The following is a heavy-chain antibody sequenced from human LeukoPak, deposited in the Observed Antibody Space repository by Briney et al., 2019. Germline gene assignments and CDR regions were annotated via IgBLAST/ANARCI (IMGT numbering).Heavy chain of an antibody. CDR3: ARDSYGLDY. D-gene: IGHD5-18*01. V-gene: IGHV3-30-3*01. Sequence: PGGSLRLSCAASGFTFRTYAMHWVRQAPGKGLEWVVFISYGGSNKYYADSVKGRFTISRDNSNNTLYLQMNSLRAEDTAVYYCARDSYGLDYWGQGTLVTVSS. CDR1: GFTFRTYA. CDR2: ISYGGSNK. J-gene: IGHJ4*02.